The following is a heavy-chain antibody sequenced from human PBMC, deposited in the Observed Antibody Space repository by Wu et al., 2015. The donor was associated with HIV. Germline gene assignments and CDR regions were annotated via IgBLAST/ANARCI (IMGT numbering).Heavy chain of an antibody. J-gene: IGHJ5*01. CDR1: GYTFTSYD. D-gene: IGHD3-22*01. CDR3: ARGQGGYFDSSGYYYAGINWFDP. Sequence: QVQLVQSGAEVKKPGASVKVSCKASGYTFTSYDVNWVRQATGQGLEWMGWMNPKSGNTGYAQKFQGRVTMTRNTSISTAYMELSSLRSEDTAVYYCARGQGGYFDSSGYYYAGINWFDPWGRGTLVTVSS. V-gene: IGHV1-8*01. CDR2: MNPKSGNT.